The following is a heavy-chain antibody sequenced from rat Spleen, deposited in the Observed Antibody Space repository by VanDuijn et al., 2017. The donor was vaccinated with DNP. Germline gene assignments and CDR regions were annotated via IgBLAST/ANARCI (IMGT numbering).Heavy chain of an antibody. CDR3: ARSWVGVRGIWFAF. Sequence: QVQLQQSGTELAKPGSSVKISCKASGYTFTSYYIAWIKQATGQGLDYIGYINTGSGSTNYNEKFKGKATLTVDKSSNTAFMQLSSLTPDDSAVYYCARSWVGVRGIWFAFWGQGTLVTVSS. CDR2: INTGSGST. V-gene: IGHV1-43*01. J-gene: IGHJ3*01. D-gene: IGHD4-3*01. CDR1: GYTFTSYY.